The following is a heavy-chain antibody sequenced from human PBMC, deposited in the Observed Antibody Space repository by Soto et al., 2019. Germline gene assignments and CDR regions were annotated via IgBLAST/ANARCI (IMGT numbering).Heavy chain of an antibody. Sequence: SETLSLTCSVSGGSIGSYYWSWIRQPPGKGLEWIGYIYYSGSTNYNPSLKSRVTISVDTSKNQFSLKLRSVTAADTAVYYCARHDGFSSGWIFDYWGHGTLVTVSS. CDR2: IYYSGST. J-gene: IGHJ4*01. CDR1: GGSIGSYY. V-gene: IGHV4-59*08. CDR3: ARHDGFSSGWIFDY. D-gene: IGHD6-19*01.